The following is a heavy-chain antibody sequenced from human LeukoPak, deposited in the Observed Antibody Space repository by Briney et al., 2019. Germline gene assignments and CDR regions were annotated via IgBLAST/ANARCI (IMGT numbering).Heavy chain of an antibody. V-gene: IGHV3-33*01. CDR2: IWYDGSHK. J-gene: IGHJ5*02. CDR1: GFTFSSYG. D-gene: IGHD3-22*01. Sequence: GGSLRLSCAASGFTFSSYGMHWVRQAPGKGLEWVAVIWYDGSHKYYADSVRGRFTIARDNSKNTVDLQMNSLRAEDTAVYYCASDQGYYDSSGCYGSWGQGTLVTVSS. CDR3: ASDQGYYDSSGCYGS.